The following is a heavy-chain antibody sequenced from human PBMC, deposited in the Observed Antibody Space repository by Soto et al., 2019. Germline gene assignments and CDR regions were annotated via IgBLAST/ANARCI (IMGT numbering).Heavy chain of an antibody. J-gene: IGHJ4*01. D-gene: IGHD2-15*01. CDR2: IYYTWST. Sequence: SETLCLTYPGPGDSMDSFYLNWIRQPPGKGLEWIGNIYYTWSTIYNPSLKSRGSISIDTSKNQFSLQLSSVTAADRDIYYCARHATLRHWGQGTLLTVSS. CDR3: ARHATLRH. V-gene: IGHV4-59*01. CDR1: GDSMDSFY.